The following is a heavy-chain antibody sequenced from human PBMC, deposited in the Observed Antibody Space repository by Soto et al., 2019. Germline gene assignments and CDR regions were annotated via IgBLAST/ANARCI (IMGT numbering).Heavy chain of an antibody. CDR1: GFTFRSYD. CDR2: ISPSGGST. J-gene: IGHJ3*01. CDR3: AKDFYDPGAFDL. D-gene: IGHD3-3*01. V-gene: IGHV3-23*01. Sequence: EVQLLESGGGLVQPGGSLRLSCAASGFTFRSYDMSWVRQAPGKGLEWVSGISPSGGSTYYAASVKGRFTISRDNSKNTLHLQMSSLRAEDTALYYCAKDFYDPGAFDLWGQGTMVTVSS.